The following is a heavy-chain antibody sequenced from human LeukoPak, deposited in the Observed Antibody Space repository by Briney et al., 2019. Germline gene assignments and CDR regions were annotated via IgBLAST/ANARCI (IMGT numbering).Heavy chain of an antibody. CDR1: GYSISNDYY. J-gene: IGHJ6*04. D-gene: IGHD6-13*01. CDR2: IYRSGST. CDR3: ARDVAAAATRKENYYGLDV. Sequence: SETLSLTCAVSGYSISNDYYWGWIRQPPGKGLEWIGSIYRSGSTYYNPSLKSRLTISVDTSKNQFSLKVTSVTAADTAVYYCARDVAAAATRKENYYGLDVWGKGTTVTVSS. V-gene: IGHV4-38-2*02.